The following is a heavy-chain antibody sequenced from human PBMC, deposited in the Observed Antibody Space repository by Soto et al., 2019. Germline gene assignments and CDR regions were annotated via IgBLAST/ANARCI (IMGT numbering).Heavy chain of an antibody. CDR3: ARDHSSSWYPCYYHHGMHV. CDR1: GYTFPSYG. V-gene: IGHV1-18*04. J-gene: IGHJ6*02. CDR2: ISAYNGNT. Sequence: GASVKVSCKASGYTFPSYGISWVRQAPGQGLEWMGWISAYNGNTNYAQKLQGRVTMTTDTSTSTAYMELRSLRSDDTAVYYCARDHSSSWYPCYYHHGMHVWGQGTTVTVSS. D-gene: IGHD6-13*01.